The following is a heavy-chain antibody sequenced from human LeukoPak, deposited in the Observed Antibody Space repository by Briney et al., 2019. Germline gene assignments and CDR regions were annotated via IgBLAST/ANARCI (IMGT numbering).Heavy chain of an antibody. D-gene: IGHD6-13*01. CDR3: AKTGTPWYYFDY. Sequence: GGSLRLSCAASGFTFSGYAMSWVRQAPGKGLEWVSVITGSGGTTHYADSVKGRFTISRDNSKNTLYLQMNSLRAEDTAVYYCAKTGTPWYYFDYWGQGTLVTVSS. J-gene: IGHJ4*02. V-gene: IGHV3-23*01. CDR2: ITGSGGTT. CDR1: GFTFSGYA.